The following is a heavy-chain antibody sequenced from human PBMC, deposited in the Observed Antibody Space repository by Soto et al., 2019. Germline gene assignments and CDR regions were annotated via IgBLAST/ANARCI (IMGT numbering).Heavy chain of an antibody. D-gene: IGHD5-12*01. V-gene: IGHV1-3*01. CDR1: GYTFTSYA. Sequence: QVQLVQSGAEVKKPGASVKVSCKASGYTFTSYAMHWVRQAPGQRLEWMGWINAGNGNTKYSQKFQGRVTITRDPAAGTAYMELNRLRSEATAVYYCARAPGGYSSYGDVWGQGTLVTVS. CDR2: INAGNGNT. J-gene: IGHJ4*02. CDR3: ARAPGGYSSYGDV.